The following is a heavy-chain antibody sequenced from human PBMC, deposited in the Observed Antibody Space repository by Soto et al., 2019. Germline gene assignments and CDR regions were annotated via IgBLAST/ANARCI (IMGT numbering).Heavy chain of an antibody. D-gene: IGHD3-22*01. V-gene: IGHV2-26*01. J-gene: IGHJ6*02. CDR3: ALVVITTYYYYGMDV. CDR2: IFSNDEK. CDR1: GFSLSNARMG. Sequence: QVTLKESGPVLVKPTETLTLTCTVSGFSLSNARMGVSWIRQPPGKALEWLAHIFSNDEKSYSTSLKSRLTISKDTSKSQVALTMTNMDPVDTATYYCALVVITTYYYYGMDVWGQGTTVTVSS.